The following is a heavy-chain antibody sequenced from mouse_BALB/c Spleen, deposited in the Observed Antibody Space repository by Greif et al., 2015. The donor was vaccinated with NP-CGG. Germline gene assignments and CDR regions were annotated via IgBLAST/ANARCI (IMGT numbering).Heavy chain of an antibody. CDR1: GYTFSSYW. D-gene: IGHD1-1*01. CDR3: ASGLLRSFAY. J-gene: IGHJ3*01. CDR2: ILPGSGST. Sequence: QVQLQQSGAELMKPGASVKISCKATGYTFSSYWIEWVKQRPGHGLEWIGEILPGSGSTNYNEKFKGKATFTADTSSNTAYMQLCSLTSEDSAVYYCASGLLRSFAYWGQGTLVTVSA. V-gene: IGHV1-9*01.